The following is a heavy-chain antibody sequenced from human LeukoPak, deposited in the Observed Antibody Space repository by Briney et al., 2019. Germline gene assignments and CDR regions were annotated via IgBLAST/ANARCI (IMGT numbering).Heavy chain of an antibody. J-gene: IGHJ4*02. Sequence: GGSLRLSCAASGFTFSTYSMNWVRQAPGKGLEWVAIIKQDGSEKYYGDSVKGRFTISRDNAKNSLYLQMNSLRAEDTAVYYCAREFMLAYWGQGTLVTVSS. CDR3: AREFMLAY. CDR2: IKQDGSEK. D-gene: IGHD3-10*02. V-gene: IGHV3-7*01. CDR1: GFTFSTYS.